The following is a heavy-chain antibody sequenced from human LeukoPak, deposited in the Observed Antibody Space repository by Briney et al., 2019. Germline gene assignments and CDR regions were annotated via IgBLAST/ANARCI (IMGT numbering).Heavy chain of an antibody. J-gene: IGHJ5*02. CDR3: ARAVLLPGNWFDP. V-gene: IGHV3-21*01. CDR2: ISSSSSYI. CDR1: GFTFSSYG. D-gene: IGHD3-16*01. Sequence: KPGGSLRLSCAASGFTFSSYGMNWVRQAPGKGLEWVSSISSSSSYIYYADSVKGRFTISRDNAKNSLYLQMNSLRAEDTAVYYCARAVLLPGNWFDPWGQGTLVTVSS.